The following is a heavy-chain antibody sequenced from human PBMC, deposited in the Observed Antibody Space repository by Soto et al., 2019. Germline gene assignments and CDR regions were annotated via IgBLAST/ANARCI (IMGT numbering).Heavy chain of an antibody. CDR2: IKGDGSST. V-gene: IGHV3-74*01. CDR1: GFTFSDYW. D-gene: IGHD3-16*01. CDR3: ARGGKYISAMDV. Sequence: EEPLVESGGGLVQPGGSLRLACAASGFTFSDYWMHWVRQAPGKGLVWVSRIKGDGSSTSQADCMEGRFTISRDNAKSTFYLRMNILRAEDTAVYYCARGGKYISAMDVWGQGPPVTVS. J-gene: IGHJ6*02.